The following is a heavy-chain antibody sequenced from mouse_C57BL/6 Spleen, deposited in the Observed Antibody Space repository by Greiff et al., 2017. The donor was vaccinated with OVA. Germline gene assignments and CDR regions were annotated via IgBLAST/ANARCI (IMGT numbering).Heavy chain of an antibody. CDR3: AREYYDYDNWYFDV. CDR2: ISSGGSYT. Sequence: EVKLVESGGDLVKPGGSLKLSCAASGFTFSSYGMSWVRQTPDKRLEWVATISSGGSYTYYPDSVKGRFTISRDNAKNTLYLQRSSLKSEDTAMYYCAREYYDYDNWYFDVWGTGTTVTVSS. D-gene: IGHD2-4*01. CDR1: GFTFSSYG. J-gene: IGHJ1*03. V-gene: IGHV5-6*02.